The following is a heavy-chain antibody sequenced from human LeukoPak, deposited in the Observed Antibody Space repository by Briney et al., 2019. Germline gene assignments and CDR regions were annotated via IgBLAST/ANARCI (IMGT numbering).Heavy chain of an antibody. CDR1: GYTFTTNG. V-gene: IGHV1-18*01. D-gene: IGHD3-22*01. CDR3: ARGYWPGVRSGYPDLFDY. J-gene: IGHJ4*02. Sequence: ASVKVSCTASGYTFTTNGISWVRQAPGQGLEWMGWISDYNGNRKYAQKLQGRVIMTTDRSTSTAYMELRSLRSDDTAVYYCARGYWPGVRSGYPDLFDYWGQGTLVTVSS. CDR2: ISDYNGNR.